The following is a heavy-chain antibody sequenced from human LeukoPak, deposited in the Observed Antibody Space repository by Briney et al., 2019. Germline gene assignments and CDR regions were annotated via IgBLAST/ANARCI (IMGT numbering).Heavy chain of an antibody. CDR2: ISYDGGNK. Sequence: GRSLRLSCAASGFTFSSYGMHWVRQAPGKGLEWVAVISYDGGNKYYADSVKGRFTISRDNSKNTLYLQMNSLRAEDTAVYYCAKDLGVAVATNPDYWGQGTLVTVSS. V-gene: IGHV3-30*18. CDR1: GFTFSSYG. CDR3: AKDLGVAVATNPDY. J-gene: IGHJ4*02. D-gene: IGHD6-19*01.